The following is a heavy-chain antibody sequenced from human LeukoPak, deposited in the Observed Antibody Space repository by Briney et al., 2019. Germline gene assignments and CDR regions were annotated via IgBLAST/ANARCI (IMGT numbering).Heavy chain of an antibody. CDR1: GFPVSSNH. CDR2: IFGGGKT. D-gene: IGHD5-12*01. V-gene: IGHV3-53*05. CDR3: AKAKDGFSGYDYLFDY. J-gene: IGHJ4*02. Sequence: GGSLRLSCAVSGFPVSSNHMGWVRQAPGKGLELVSVIFGGGKTSYAGSVQGRVTLSRDNSKNSLYLQMNSLRTEDTAVYYCAKAKDGFSGYDYLFDYWGEGTLVSVSS.